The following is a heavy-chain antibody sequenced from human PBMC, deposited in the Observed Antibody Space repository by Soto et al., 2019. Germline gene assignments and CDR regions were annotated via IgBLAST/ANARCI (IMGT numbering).Heavy chain of an antibody. CDR3: ARATESHYFDY. CDR2: IYYRGTT. Sequence: QVQLQESGPGLVKPSQTLSLTCTLSGASITSSGYYWSWSRLHPGGGLEWFGYIYYRGTTYCNPSLKSPVPISTDTSKKEFSLTLTSVTAADTAVYYCARATESHYFDYWGRGILVTVTS. V-gene: IGHV4-31*01. J-gene: IGHJ4*02. CDR1: GASITSSGYY.